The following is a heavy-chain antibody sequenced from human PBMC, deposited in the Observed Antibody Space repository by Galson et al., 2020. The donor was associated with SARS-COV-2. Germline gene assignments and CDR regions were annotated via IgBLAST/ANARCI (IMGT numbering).Heavy chain of an antibody. Sequence: LSLTCAASGFTFTNYAIHWVRQAPGKGLEWVAVISPDGRIEVYADSVKGRFTISRDNSENMLFLQMDSLRADDTAVYYCASDVSGGGSVIWGQGTMVTVSS. CDR2: ISPDGRIE. CDR3: ASDVSGGGSVI. D-gene: IGHD1-26*01. J-gene: IGHJ3*02. CDR1: GFTFTNYA. V-gene: IGHV3-30*04.